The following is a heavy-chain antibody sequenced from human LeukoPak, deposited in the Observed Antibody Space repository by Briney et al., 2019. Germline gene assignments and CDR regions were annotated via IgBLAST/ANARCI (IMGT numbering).Heavy chain of an antibody. CDR1: GFTFSDYY. D-gene: IGHD4-17*01. Sequence: GGSLRLSCAASGFTFSDYYMSWIRRAPGKGLEWVSYISRSSSDTNYADSVKGRFTISRDNAKNSLYLQMNSLRAEDTAVYYCARGLTTVTSLASYWGQGTLVTVSS. J-gene: IGHJ4*02. CDR3: ARGLTTVTSLASY. V-gene: IGHV3-11*05. CDR2: ISRSSSDT.